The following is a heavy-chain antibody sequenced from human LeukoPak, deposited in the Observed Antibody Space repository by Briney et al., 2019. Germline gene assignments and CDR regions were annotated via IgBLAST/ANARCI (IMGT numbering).Heavy chain of an antibody. J-gene: IGHJ4*02. CDR2: IIPILGIA. CDR3: ARTPPNYDFWSGHPPGYFDY. D-gene: IGHD3-3*01. Sequence: ASVKVSCKASGGTFSSYAISWVRQAPGQGLEWMGRIIPILGIANYAQKFQGRVTITADKSTSTAYMELSSLRSEDTAVYYCARTPPNYDFWSGHPPGYFDYWGQGTLVTVSS. CDR1: GGTFSSYA. V-gene: IGHV1-69*04.